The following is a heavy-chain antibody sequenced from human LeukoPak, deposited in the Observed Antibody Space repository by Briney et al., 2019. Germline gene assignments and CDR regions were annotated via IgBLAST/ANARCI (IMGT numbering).Heavy chain of an antibody. CDR2: ISSSST. J-gene: IGHJ4*02. CDR3: ARDYGYEIDY. V-gene: IGHV3-21*01. D-gene: IGHD5-24*01. Sequence: GGSLRLSCAASGFTFSSYSMNWVRQAPGKGLEWVSSISSSSTYAHSVKGRFTISRDSAKNSLYLQMNSLRVEDTAVYYCARDYGYEIDYWGQGTLVTVSS. CDR1: GFTFSSYS.